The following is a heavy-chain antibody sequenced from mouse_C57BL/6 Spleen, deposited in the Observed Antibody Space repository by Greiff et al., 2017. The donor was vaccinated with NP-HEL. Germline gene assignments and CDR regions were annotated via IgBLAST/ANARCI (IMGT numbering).Heavy chain of an antibody. CDR1: GYPFTSYG. V-gene: IGHV1-81*01. CDR3: ARNAPGSRYAMDY. J-gene: IGHJ4*01. CDR2: IYPRSGNT. Sequence: VQLQESGAELARPGASVKLSCKASGYPFTSYGISWVKQRTGQGLEWIGDIYPRSGNTYYNEKFKGKATLTADKSSSPAYMELRSLTSEDSAVYFCARNAPGSRYAMDYWGQGTSVTVSS.